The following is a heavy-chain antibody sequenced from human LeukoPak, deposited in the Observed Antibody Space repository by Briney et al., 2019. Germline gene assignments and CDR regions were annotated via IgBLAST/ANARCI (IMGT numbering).Heavy chain of an antibody. CDR1: GFTFSSYG. V-gene: IGHV3-23*01. CDR3: AKHSHDGSAPYYEVQLDY. Sequence: GGSLRLSCAASGFTFSSYGMSWVRQAPGKGLEWVSAISGSGGSTYYADSVKGRFTISRDNSKNTVYLQMNSLRAEDTAIYYCAKHSHDGSAPYYEVQLDYWGQGTLVTVSS. J-gene: IGHJ4*02. CDR2: ISGSGGST. D-gene: IGHD3-22*01.